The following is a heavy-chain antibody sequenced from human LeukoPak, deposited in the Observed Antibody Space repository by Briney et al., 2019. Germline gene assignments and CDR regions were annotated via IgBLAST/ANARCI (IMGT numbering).Heavy chain of an antibody. CDR2: ISYDGSNK. CDR3: ARQRGSPVHWFDP. CDR1: GFTFSSYG. J-gene: IGHJ5*02. V-gene: IGHV3-30*03. Sequence: PGGSLRLSCAASGFTFSSYGMHWVRQAPGKGLEWVAVISYDGSNKYYADSVKGRFTISRDNSKNTLYLQMNNLRAEDTAVYYCARQRGSPVHWFDPWGQGTLVTVSS. D-gene: IGHD3-10*01.